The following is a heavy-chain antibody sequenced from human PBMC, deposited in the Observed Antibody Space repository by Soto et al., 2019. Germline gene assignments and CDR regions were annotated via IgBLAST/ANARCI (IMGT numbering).Heavy chain of an antibody. J-gene: IGHJ6*03. V-gene: IGHV1-2*04. Sequence: GASVKVSCKASGYTFTGYYMHWVRQAPGQGLEWMGWINPNSGGTNYAQKFQGWVTMTRDTSISTAYMELSRLRSDDKTVNYCARLRVIAARPGDYYYYYMDVWGKGTRVTVP. CDR2: INPNSGGT. D-gene: IGHD6-6*01. CDR1: GYTFTGYY. CDR3: ARLRVIAARPGDYYYYYMDV.